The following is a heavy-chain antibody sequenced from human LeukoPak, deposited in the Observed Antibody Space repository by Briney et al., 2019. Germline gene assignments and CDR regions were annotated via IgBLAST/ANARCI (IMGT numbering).Heavy chain of an antibody. V-gene: IGHV3-30*18. CDR1: GFTFSSYG. CDR2: ISYDGSNK. Sequence: PGRSLRLSCAASGFTFSSYGMHWVRQAPGKGLEWVAVISYDGSNKYYADSVKGRFTVSRDNSKNTLYLQMSSLRAEDTAVYYCAKGFDPWGQGTLVTVSS. J-gene: IGHJ5*02. CDR3: AKGFDP.